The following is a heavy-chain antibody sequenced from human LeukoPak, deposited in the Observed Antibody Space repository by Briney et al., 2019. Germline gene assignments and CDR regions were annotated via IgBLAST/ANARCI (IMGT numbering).Heavy chain of an antibody. J-gene: IGHJ4*02. CDR1: GYTFKNYD. Sequence: ASVKVSCKASGYTFKNYDINWVRQATGEGGQRMGWMNPNSGNTGFAQKFQDRVSMTRDTSIHTAYTELTSLISGDNAVFYCARPTPCGLHGYCFDYWGQGTVVTVYS. D-gene: IGHD2-21*01. CDR3: ARPTPCGLHGYCFDY. V-gene: IGHV1-8*02. CDR2: MNPNSGNT.